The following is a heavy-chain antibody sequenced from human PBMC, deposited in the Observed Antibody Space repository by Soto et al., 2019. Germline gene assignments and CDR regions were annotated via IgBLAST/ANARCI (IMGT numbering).Heavy chain of an antibody. CDR3: ASWHEREHAYDV. CDR1: GLTVSGKKY. V-gene: IGHV3-53*01. CDR2: LYDVDGS. Sequence: DVQLVESGGGLIQPGESLRLSCAAFGLTVSGKKYVAWVRQAPGKGLEWVSALYDVDGSFYPDSVKGRFTTSSDSSKTTVYLQMNGLRPDDTAVFYCASWHEREHAYDVWGQGTTVTASS. J-gene: IGHJ3*01. D-gene: IGHD1-1*01.